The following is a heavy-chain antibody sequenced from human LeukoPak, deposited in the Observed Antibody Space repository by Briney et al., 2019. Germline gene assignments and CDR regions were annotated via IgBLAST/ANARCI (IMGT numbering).Heavy chain of an antibody. CDR2: SNAGNGNT. Sequence: ASVKVSCKASGYTFTSYAMHWVRQAPGQRLEWMGWSNAGNGNTKYSQEFQGRVTITRDTSASTAYMELSSLRSEDMAVYYCARDSYYYDSSGYYSGWFDPWGQGTLVTVSS. CDR1: GYTFTSYA. D-gene: IGHD3-22*01. CDR3: ARDSYYYDSSGYYSGWFDP. J-gene: IGHJ5*02. V-gene: IGHV1-3*02.